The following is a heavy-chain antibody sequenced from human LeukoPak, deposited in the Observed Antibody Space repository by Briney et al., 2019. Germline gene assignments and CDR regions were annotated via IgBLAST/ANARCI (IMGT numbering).Heavy chain of an antibody. V-gene: IGHV3-23*01. CDR1: GFTFSNYA. CDR2: ISGSGDST. J-gene: IGHJ5*02. Sequence: GGSLRPSCAASGFTFSNYAMSWVRQAPGKGLEWVSAISGSGDSTYYADSVKGRFTISRDNSKNTLFLQMNSLRAEDTAVYYCAKMRPRYCSGGSCDVDWFDPWGQGTLVTVSS. CDR3: AKMRPRYCSGGSCDVDWFDP. D-gene: IGHD2-15*01.